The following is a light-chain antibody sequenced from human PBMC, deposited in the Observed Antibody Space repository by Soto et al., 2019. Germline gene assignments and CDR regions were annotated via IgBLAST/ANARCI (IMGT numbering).Light chain of an antibody. CDR2: WAS. CDR3: QQYYNTPQT. V-gene: IGKV4-1*01. J-gene: IGKJ1*01. Sequence: DIVMTQSPDSLAVSLGERATINCKSSQSLLYSSNNKNYLAWYQQKPGQPPKLLIYWASTRESGVPDRFSGSGSGTDFTLTISSLQAEDVAVYYCQQYYNTPQTFGQGTNVEVK. CDR1: QSLLYSSNNKNY.